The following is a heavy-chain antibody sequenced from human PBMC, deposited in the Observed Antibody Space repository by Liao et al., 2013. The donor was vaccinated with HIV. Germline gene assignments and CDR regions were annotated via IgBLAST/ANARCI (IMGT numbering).Heavy chain of an antibody. D-gene: IGHD3-3*02. Sequence: QLQLQESGPGLVKPSETLSLTCAVYGGSFSGYYWSWIRQPPGKGLEWIGEINYSGSTNYNPSLESRVTISIDTSKKQFSLKLSSVTAADTAVYFCATNPFSGGYFDYWGQGTLVTVSS. CDR1: GGSFSGYY. CDR2: INYSGST. V-gene: IGHV4-34*01. CDR3: ATNPFSGGYFDY. J-gene: IGHJ4*02.